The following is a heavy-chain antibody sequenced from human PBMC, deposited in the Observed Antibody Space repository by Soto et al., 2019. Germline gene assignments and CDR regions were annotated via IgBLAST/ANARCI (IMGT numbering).Heavy chain of an antibody. J-gene: IGHJ4*02. D-gene: IGHD3-3*01. CDR1: GGGNLRDYR. CDR3: AHRVLRTVFGLVTTTAIFFDF. V-gene: IGHV1-69*01. CDR2: IIPKLGSA. Sequence: QVQLVQSGAEVKEPGSSVKVSCKASGGGNLRDYRTTWVRRAPGQGLEWMGGIIPKLGSANYAQNFQGRVTVTADESTNTVYMELRSLRSDDTATYYCAHRVLRTVFGLVTTTAIFFDFWGPGTPVAVSS.